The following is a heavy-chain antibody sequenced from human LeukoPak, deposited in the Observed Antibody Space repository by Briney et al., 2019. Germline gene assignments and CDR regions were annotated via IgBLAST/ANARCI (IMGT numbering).Heavy chain of an antibody. CDR3: ARRGGNYNDLTY. V-gene: IGHV5-51*01. CDR1: CYSFTNYW. CDR2: IYPGDSDT. J-gene: IGHJ4*02. D-gene: IGHD1-1*01. Sequence: GESLQISCNAYCYSFTNYWIGWGRLLPGKGVVWMGAIYPGDSDTRYSHSFQGQVTISADKSMNTAFLQRSSLKASDTAIYYCARRGGNYNDLTYWGQGTLVTVSS.